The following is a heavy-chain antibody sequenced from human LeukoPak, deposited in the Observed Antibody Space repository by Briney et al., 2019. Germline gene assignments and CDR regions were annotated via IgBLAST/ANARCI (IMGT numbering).Heavy chain of an antibody. CDR3: ARVEDTAMVDDAFDI. Sequence: ASVKVSCKASGGTFSSYAISWVRQAPGQGLEWMGRIIPILGIANYAQKFQGRVTITADKSTSTAYMELSSLRSEDTAVYYCARVEDTAMVDDAFDIWGQGTMVTVSS. CDR2: IIPILGIA. D-gene: IGHD5-18*01. CDR1: GGTFSSYA. V-gene: IGHV1-69*04. J-gene: IGHJ3*02.